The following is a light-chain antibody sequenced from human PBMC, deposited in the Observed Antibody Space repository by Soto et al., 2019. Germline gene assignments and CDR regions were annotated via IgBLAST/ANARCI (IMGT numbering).Light chain of an antibody. Sequence: EIVLTQSPATLSVSPGERATLSCRASQSVSSNLAWYQQKPGQAPRLLIYDASTRATGIPARFSGSGSGTAFTPPISSLEPEDFAVYYCQQRSNWPPWTFGQGTKVDIK. CDR2: DAS. V-gene: IGKV3-11*01. CDR1: QSVSSN. J-gene: IGKJ1*01. CDR3: QQRSNWPPWT.